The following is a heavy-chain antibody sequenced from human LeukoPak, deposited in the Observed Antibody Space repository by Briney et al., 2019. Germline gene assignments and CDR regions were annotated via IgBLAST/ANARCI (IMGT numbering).Heavy chain of an antibody. CDR1: GFTFSSYW. CDR2: IKQDGSEK. D-gene: IGHD3-22*01. J-gene: IGHJ3*02. CDR3: ARTAYYYDSSGYLGSCAFDI. V-gene: IGHV3-7*01. Sequence: PGGSLRLSCAASGFTFSSYWMSWVRQAPGKGLEWVANIKQDGSEKYYVDSVKGRFTISRDNAKNSLYLQMNSLRAEDTAAYYCARTAYYYDSSGYLGSCAFDIWGQGTMVTVSS.